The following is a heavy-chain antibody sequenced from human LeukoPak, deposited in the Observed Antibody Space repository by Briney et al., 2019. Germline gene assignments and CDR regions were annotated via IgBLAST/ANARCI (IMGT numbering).Heavy chain of an antibody. J-gene: IGHJ4*02. CDR1: GGSISSSNW. V-gene: IGHV4-4*02. Sequence: SGTLSLTCAVSGGSISSSNWWSWVRQPPGKGLEWIGEIYHSGSTNYNPSLKSRVTISVDKSKNQFSLKLSSVTAADTAVYYCARINHPPIVVVTATSALQPYFDYWGQGTLVTVSS. D-gene: IGHD2-21*02. CDR3: ARINHPPIVVVTATSALQPYFDY. CDR2: IYHSGST.